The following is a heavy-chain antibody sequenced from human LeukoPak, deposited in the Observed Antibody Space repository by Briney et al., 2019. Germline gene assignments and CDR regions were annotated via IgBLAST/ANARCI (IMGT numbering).Heavy chain of an antibody. CDR2: IYYSGST. V-gene: IGHV4-39*01. CDR3: ARQKRYSSSNWFDP. J-gene: IGHJ5*02. Sequence: SETLFLTCTVSGGSISSSSYYWGWIRQPPGKGLEWIGSIYYSGSTYYNPSLKSRVTISVDTSKNQFSLKLSSVTAADTAVYYCARQKRYSSSNWFDPWGQGTLVTVSS. CDR1: GGSISSSSYY. D-gene: IGHD6-13*01.